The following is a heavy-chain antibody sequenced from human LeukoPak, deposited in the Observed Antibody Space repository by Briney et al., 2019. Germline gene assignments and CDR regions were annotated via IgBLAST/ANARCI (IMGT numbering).Heavy chain of an antibody. CDR3: ASDSSSWRGWFDP. J-gene: IGHJ5*02. D-gene: IGHD6-13*01. V-gene: IGHV3-21*01. CDR1: GFTFSSYT. Sequence: PGGSLRLSCAASGFTFSSYTMTWVRQAPGKGLEWVSSISSSSSYIYYADSVKGRFTISRDNAKNSLYLQMNSLRAEDTAVYYCASDSSSWRGWFDPWGQGTLVTVSS. CDR2: ISSSSSYI.